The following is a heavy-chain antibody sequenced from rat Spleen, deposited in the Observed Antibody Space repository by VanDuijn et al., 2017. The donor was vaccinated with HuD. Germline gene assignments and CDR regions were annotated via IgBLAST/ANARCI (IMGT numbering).Heavy chain of an antibody. CDR3: ARWRNYGYYFDY. J-gene: IGHJ2*01. CDR2: VNYDGSST. D-gene: IGHD1-11*01. CDR1: GFTFSNYG. V-gene: IGHV5-29*01. Sequence: EVQLVESDGGLVQPGRSLKLSCVVSGFTFSNYGMAWVRQAPTKGLEWVTTVNYDGSSTYYRDSVKGRFTISRDNAKSALYLQMDSLRSEDTATYYCARWRNYGYYFDYWGQGVMVTVSS.